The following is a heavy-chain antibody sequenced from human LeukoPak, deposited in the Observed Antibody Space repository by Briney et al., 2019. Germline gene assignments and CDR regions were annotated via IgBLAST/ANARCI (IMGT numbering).Heavy chain of an antibody. J-gene: IGHJ4*02. CDR3: AQGYKGYVWGSSRYTGTYYYDY. V-gene: IGHV3-23*01. D-gene: IGHD3-16*02. Sequence: PGGSLRLSCAASGFTFSNSAMSWVRQAPGKDLEWVSGISDGGDATYYADSVKGRFTISKDFYKNTLYLQMNSLRAEDTALYYCAQGYKGYVWGSSRYTGTYYYDYWGQGTLVTVSS. CDR1: GFTFSNSA. CDR2: ISDGGDAT.